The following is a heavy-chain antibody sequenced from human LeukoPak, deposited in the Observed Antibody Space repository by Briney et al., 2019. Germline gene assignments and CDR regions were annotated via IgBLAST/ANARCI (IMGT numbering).Heavy chain of an antibody. D-gene: IGHD3-10*01. CDR2: IESGGRT. V-gene: IGHV3-66*01. Sequence: GGSLGLSCAASGFSVSTNYIHWVRQTPGRGLEWVSLIESGGRTYYADSVKGRFTVSKDDAKNTVFLQMNNLRVDDTAVYYCTRGFGAFDLWGQGTLLIVSS. CDR3: TRGFGAFDL. J-gene: IGHJ4*02. CDR1: GFSVSTNY.